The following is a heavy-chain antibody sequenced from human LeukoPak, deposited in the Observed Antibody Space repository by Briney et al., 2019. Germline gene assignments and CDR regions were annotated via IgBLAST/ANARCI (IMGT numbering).Heavy chain of an antibody. CDR1: GFTFSSYA. Sequence: GGSLRLSCAASGFTFSSYAMHWVRQAPGKGLEWVAVISYDGSNKYYADSVKGRFTISRDNSKNTLYLQMNSLRAEDTAVYYCARDPSSGWSLRVDYWGQGTLVTVSS. CDR3: ARDPSSGWSLRVDY. D-gene: IGHD6-19*01. J-gene: IGHJ4*02. CDR2: ISYDGSNK. V-gene: IGHV3-30-3*01.